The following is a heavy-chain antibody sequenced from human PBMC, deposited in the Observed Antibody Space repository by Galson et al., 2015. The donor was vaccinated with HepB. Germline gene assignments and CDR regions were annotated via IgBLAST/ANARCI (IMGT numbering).Heavy chain of an antibody. CDR3: ARDRGLGSPKPVDV. V-gene: IGHV1-18*04. Sequence: SVKVSCKASGYTFTGYGISWVRQAPGQGLEWMGWISAYNGNTNYAQKLQGRVTMTTDTSTSTAYMELRSLRSDDTAVYYCARDRGLGSPKPVDVWGQGTTVTVSS. CDR1: GYTFTGYG. D-gene: IGHD3-10*01. J-gene: IGHJ6*02. CDR2: ISAYNGNT.